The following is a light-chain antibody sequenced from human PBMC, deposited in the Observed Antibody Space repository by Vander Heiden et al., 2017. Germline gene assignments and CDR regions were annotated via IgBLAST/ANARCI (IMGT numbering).Light chain of an antibody. V-gene: IGKV1-39*01. CDR3: QQSYSNPPT. CDR2: AAS. J-gene: IGKJ1*01. Sequence: DILMTKSPSSLSASVGDKVTITCRASQRISNSLHWYQQKPGKGPKRLIYAASSLQSGVPSRFSGSGSWTDFTLTISSLQPEDFATFYCQQSYSNPPTFGQGTKVEIK. CDR1: QRISNS.